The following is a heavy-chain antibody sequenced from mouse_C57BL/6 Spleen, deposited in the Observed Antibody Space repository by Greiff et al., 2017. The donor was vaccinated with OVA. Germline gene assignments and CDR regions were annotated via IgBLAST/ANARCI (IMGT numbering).Heavy chain of an antibody. CDR2: ISSGSSTI. CDR1: GFTFSDYG. Sequence: EVKLMESGGGLVKPGGSLKLSCAASGFTFSDYGMHWVRQAPEKGLEWVAYISSGSSTIYYADTVKGRFTISRDNAKNTLFLQMTSLRSEDTAMYYCARSSTGTGVSFDYWGQGTTLTVSS. CDR3: ARSSTGTGVSFDY. D-gene: IGHD4-1*02. V-gene: IGHV5-17*01. J-gene: IGHJ2*01.